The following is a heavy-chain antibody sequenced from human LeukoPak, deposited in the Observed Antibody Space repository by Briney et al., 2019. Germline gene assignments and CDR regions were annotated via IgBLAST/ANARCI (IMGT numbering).Heavy chain of an antibody. V-gene: IGHV4-38-2*02. D-gene: IGHD5-24*01. CDR1: GYSISSGYY. CDR3: ARGRRDGYNWDY. CDR2: IYHSGST. Sequence: PSETLSLTCTVSGYSISSGYYWGWIRQPPGKGLEWIGSIYHSGSTYYNPSLRSRVTISVDTSKNQFSLKLSSVTAADTAVYYCARGRRDGYNWDYWGQGTLVTVSS. J-gene: IGHJ4*02.